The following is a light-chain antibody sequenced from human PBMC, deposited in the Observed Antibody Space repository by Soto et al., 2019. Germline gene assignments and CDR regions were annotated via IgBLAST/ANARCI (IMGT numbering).Light chain of an antibody. CDR2: TAS. V-gene: IGKV1-39*01. CDR1: QTTNSY. Sequence: DIQMTQSPSSLSASVGDRVTITCPASQTTNSYLNWYQRKPGKAPNLLIYTASNLASGVPSRFSGSGSGTDFTLTISSLQPGDFATYFCHQTYTIPQTFGQGTKVDIK. J-gene: IGKJ1*01. CDR3: HQTYTIPQT.